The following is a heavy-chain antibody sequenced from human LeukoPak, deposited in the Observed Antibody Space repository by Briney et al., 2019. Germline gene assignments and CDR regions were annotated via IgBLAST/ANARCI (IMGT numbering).Heavy chain of an antibody. V-gene: IGHV3-30*18. CDR2: ISYDGSNK. D-gene: IGHD3-22*01. J-gene: IGHJ2*01. CDR3: AKEAYYYDSSGYYSGDWYFDL. CDR1: GFTFSSYG. Sequence: GGSLRLSCAASGFTFSSYGMHWVRQAPGKGLEWVAVISYDGSNKYYADSVKGRFTISRDNSKNTLYLQMNSLRAEDTAVYYCAKEAYYYDSSGYYSGDWYFDLWGRGTLVTVSS.